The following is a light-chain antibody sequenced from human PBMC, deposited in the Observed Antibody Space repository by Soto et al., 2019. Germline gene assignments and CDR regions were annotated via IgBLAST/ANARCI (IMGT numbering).Light chain of an antibody. CDR3: LQDYSYPYT. CDR1: QGIEND. Sequence: AIQMTQSPSSLSASVGDRVTIACRASQGIENDLAWYQQKPERAPKLLIYAASSFHSGVPSRFSGSGSGTDFTLTISSLQPEDFATYYCLQDYSYPYTFGQGTKLEIK. J-gene: IGKJ2*01. V-gene: IGKV1-6*01. CDR2: AAS.